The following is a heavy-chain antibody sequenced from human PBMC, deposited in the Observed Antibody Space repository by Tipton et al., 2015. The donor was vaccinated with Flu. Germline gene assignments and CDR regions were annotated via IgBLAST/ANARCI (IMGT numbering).Heavy chain of an antibody. CDR2: ISRSGTT. D-gene: IGHD4-11*01. J-gene: IGHJ5*02. CDR3: ARRDYSNYVSDPKSWFDP. Sequence: TLSLTCAVSRDSISSDYYWGWIRQFPGKGLEWIGSISRSGTTNYNPTLKSRVTISIDTSKNQFPLKMKPVTAADMAVYYCARRDYSNYVSDPKSWFDPWGQGTLVTVSS. CDR1: RDSISSDYY. V-gene: IGHV4-38-2*01.